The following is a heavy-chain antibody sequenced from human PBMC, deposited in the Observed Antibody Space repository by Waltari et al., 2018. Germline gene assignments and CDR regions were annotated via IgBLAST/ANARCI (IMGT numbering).Heavy chain of an antibody. Sequence: QVQLVQSGAEVKKPGASVKVSCKASGYTFTSYDINWVRQATGQGLEWMGWMNPNSGNTGYAQKFQGRVTITRNTSISTAYMELSSLRSEDTAVYYCARNAIRNFDWLAQLMDSSGYSDYWGQGTLVTVSS. CDR2: MNPNSGNT. V-gene: IGHV1-8*03. CDR1: GYTFTSYD. CDR3: ARNAIRNFDWLAQLMDSSGYSDY. D-gene: IGHD3-22*01. J-gene: IGHJ4*02.